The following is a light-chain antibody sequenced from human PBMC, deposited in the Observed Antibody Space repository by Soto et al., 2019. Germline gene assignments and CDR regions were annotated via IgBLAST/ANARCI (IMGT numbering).Light chain of an antibody. V-gene: IGKV1-39*01. CDR1: QSISSY. J-gene: IGKJ2*01. CDR3: QQSYSTPPYT. CDR2: AAS. Sequence: DIQMTQSPSSLSASVGDRVTITCRASQSISSYLNWYQQKPGKAPNLLIYAASSLQSGVPSSFSGSRSATAVTPTTSSLQPEDFATYYYQQSYSTPPYTFGQGTKLEIK.